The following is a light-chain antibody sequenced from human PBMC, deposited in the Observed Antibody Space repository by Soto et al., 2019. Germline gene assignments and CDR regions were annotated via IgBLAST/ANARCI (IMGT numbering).Light chain of an antibody. V-gene: IGKV3D-11*01. CDR1: QDVSIS. CDR2: DAS. Sequence: MLTQSPATLSLSPGDRAILSCRASQDVSISLGWYQQKPGQAPRLLIYDASNRATGIPDRFSGSGSGPDFTLTISSLEPEDFAVYYCLQRASWRSFGQGTKLEIK. J-gene: IGKJ2*01. CDR3: LQRASWRS.